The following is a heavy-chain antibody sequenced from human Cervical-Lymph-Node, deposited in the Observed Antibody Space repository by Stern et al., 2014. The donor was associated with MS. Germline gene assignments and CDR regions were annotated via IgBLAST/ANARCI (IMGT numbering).Heavy chain of an antibody. J-gene: IGHJ4*02. CDR1: GGSISSSSYY. Sequence: MQLVESGPGLVKPSETLSLTCTVSGGSISSSSYYWGWIRQPPGKGLEWIGSIYYSGSTYYNPSLKSRVTISVDTSKNQFSLKLSSVTAADTAVYYCATGHPIDPVVDWGQGTLVTVSS. D-gene: IGHD2-21*01. V-gene: IGHV4-39*01. CDR2: IYYSGST. CDR3: ATGHPIDPVVD.